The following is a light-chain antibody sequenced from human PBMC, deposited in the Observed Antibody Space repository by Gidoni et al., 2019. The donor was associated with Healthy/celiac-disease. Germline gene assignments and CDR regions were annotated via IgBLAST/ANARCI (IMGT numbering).Light chain of an antibody. CDR1: QSVSSSY. Sequence: EIVLTPSPATMSLSPGERATLSCRASQSVSSSYLAWYQQKPGQAPRLLIYGASSRATGIPDRFSGSGSGTDFTLTISRLDPEDFAVYYCQQYGSSPRTFGQGTKVEIK. J-gene: IGKJ1*01. V-gene: IGKV3-20*01. CDR3: QQYGSSPRT. CDR2: GAS.